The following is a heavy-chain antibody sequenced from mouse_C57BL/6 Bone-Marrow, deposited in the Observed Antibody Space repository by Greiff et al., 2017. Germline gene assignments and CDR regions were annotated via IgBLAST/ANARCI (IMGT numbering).Heavy chain of an antibody. J-gene: IGHJ2*01. CDR3: ARSNWDVDFDY. D-gene: IGHD4-1*02. CDR2: IYPGGGCT. Sequence: QVQLQQSGAELVRPGTSVKMSCKASGYTFTNYWIGWAKQRPGHGLEWIGDIYPGGGCTNYNEKFKGKATLTADKSSSTAYKQFSSLTSEDSAIYYCARSNWDVDFDYWGQGTTLTVSS. V-gene: IGHV1-63*01. CDR1: GYTFTNYW.